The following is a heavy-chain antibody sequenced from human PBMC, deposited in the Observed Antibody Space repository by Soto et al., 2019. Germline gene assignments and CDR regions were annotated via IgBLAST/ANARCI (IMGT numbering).Heavy chain of an antibody. V-gene: IGHV1-69*13. Sequence: SVKVSCKAYGGTFSRYAISWVRQAPGQGLEWMGGITPIFGTANYAQKFQGRVAITADESTRTSYMELRSLRSGDTAVYYCARGWGYDTSDYYYAYWGQGTLVTVSS. D-gene: IGHD3-22*01. CDR3: ARGWGYDTSDYYYAY. CDR2: ITPIFGTA. J-gene: IGHJ4*02. CDR1: GGTFSRYA.